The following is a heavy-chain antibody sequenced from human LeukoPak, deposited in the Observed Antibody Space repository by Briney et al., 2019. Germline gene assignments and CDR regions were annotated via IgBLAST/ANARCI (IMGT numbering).Heavy chain of an antibody. CDR2: ISYDGSNK. J-gene: IGHJ4*02. Sequence: PGGSLRLSCAASGFTFSSYGMHWVRQAPGKGLEWVAVISYDGSNKYYADSVKGRFTISRDNAKNSLYLEMNSLRVDDTAVYYCGHLHWGQGIVVTVSS. V-gene: IGHV3-30*03. CDR3: GHLH. CDR1: GFTFSSYG.